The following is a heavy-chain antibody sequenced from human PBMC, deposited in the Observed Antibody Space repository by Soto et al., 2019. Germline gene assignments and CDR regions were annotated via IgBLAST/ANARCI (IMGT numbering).Heavy chain of an antibody. CDR2: SRQKVNSYTT. D-gene: IGHD3-9*01. CDR1: GFTFSDHY. CDR3: SRGKYQSPGHWYPDY. V-gene: IGHV3-72*01. Sequence: GGSLRLSCAASGFTFSDHYMDWVRQAPGKGLEWVGRSRQKVNSYTTEYAASVKGRFTISRDESRNSLYLQMNSLKSEDTATYYCSRGKYQSPGHWYPDYWGQGTLVTVSS. J-gene: IGHJ4*02.